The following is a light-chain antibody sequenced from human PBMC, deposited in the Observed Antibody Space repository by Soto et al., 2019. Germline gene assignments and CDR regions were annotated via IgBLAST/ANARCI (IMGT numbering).Light chain of an antibody. J-gene: IGKJ4*01. V-gene: IGKV3-15*01. CDR3: QQYNNWLT. Sequence: EIVITQSPATLSVSPGERATLSCRASQSVSSYLAWYQQKPGQAPRLLIYGASTRATGIPARFSGSGSGTEFTLTISSLQSEDFAVYYCQQYNNWLTFGGGTKVDIK. CDR1: QSVSSY. CDR2: GAS.